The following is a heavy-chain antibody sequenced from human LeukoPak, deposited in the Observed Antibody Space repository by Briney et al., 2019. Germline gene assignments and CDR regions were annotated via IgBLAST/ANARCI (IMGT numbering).Heavy chain of an antibody. D-gene: IGHD2-15*01. V-gene: IGHV3-74*03. CDR2: ITGDGSST. Sequence: PGGFLRLSWAVSGITFTRHWMHLVRQVAGKGLGLVSRITGDGSSTKYADSVKRRSTTSRDNANNTLYLQRNRLTAEDTAVYYCPRERYCSGPDGFDIWGQGTMVTVSS. CDR1: GITFTRHW. J-gene: IGHJ3*02. CDR3: PRERYCSGPDGFDI.